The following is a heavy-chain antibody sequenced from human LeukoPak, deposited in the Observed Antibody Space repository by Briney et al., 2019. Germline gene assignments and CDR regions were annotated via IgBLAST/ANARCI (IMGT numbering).Heavy chain of an antibody. V-gene: IGHV3-30*04. Sequence: PGGSLRLSCAASGFTFSSYAMHWVRQAPGKGLEGGAVISYDGSNKYYADSVKGRFTISRDNSKNTLYLQMNSLRAEDTAVYYCAREGMITFGGVIAPYYYYGMDVWGQGTTVTVSS. CDR1: GFTFSSYA. D-gene: IGHD3-16*02. CDR2: ISYDGSNK. J-gene: IGHJ6*02. CDR3: AREGMITFGGVIAPYYYYGMDV.